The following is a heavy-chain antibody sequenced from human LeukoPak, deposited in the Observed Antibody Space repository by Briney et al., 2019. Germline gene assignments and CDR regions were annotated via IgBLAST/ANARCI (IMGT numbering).Heavy chain of an antibody. CDR1: EFTFSSYT. CDR3: ARGAAVTALFDY. V-gene: IGHV3-30*14. J-gene: IGHJ4*02. Sequence: GGSLRLSCAASEFTFSSYTMHWDRQAPGKGLEWVAVISYDGTYIYYSDSVKGRFTISRDNSKNTLYLQMNNPTIDDTALYYCARGAAVTALFDYWGQGTLVTVSS. CDR2: ISYDGTYI. D-gene: IGHD4-17*01.